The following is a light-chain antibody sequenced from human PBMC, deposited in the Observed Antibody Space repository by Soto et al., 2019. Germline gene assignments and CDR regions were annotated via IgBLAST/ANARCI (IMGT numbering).Light chain of an antibody. V-gene: IGLV4-69*01. J-gene: IGLJ3*02. CDR1: SGHSSYA. CDR2: FNSDGSH. Sequence: QLVLTQSPSASASLGASVKLTCTLSSGHSSYAIAWHQQQPEKGPRYLMKFNSDGSHSKGDGIPDRFSGSTSGAERYLTISSLQSEDEADYYCQTWGTGRVFGGGTKLTVL. CDR3: QTWGTGRV.